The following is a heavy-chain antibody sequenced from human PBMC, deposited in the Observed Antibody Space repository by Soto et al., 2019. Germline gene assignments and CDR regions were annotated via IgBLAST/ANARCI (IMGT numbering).Heavy chain of an antibody. CDR3: ARDIVVDGWFDP. CDR1: GYNFNSYT. CDR2: ISAYNGNT. Sequence: ASVKVSCKASGYNFNSYTISWVRQAPGQGLEWMGRISAYNGNTNYAQKLQGRVTMTTDTSTSTAYMELRSLRSDDTAVYYCARDIVVDGWFDPWGQGTLVTVSS. D-gene: IGHD3-22*01. V-gene: IGHV1-18*01. J-gene: IGHJ5*02.